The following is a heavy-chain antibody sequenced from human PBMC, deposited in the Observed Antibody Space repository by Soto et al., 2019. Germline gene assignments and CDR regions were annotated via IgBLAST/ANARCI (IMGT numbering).Heavy chain of an antibody. D-gene: IGHD2-15*01. Sequence: SETLSLTCTVSGGSIISGYWSWIRQPPGKGLEWIGHISYSGNTNYNPSLKSRVTMSVDTPKNQFSLRLSSVTAADTAVYYCAGLRGYAGSPIDYWGQGTLVTVSS. CDR1: GGSIISGY. CDR2: ISYSGNT. CDR3: AGLRGYAGSPIDY. J-gene: IGHJ4*02. V-gene: IGHV4-59*01.